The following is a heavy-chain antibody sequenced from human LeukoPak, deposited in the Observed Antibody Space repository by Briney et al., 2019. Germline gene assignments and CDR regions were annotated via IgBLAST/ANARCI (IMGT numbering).Heavy chain of an antibody. Sequence: GRSLRLSCAASGFTFSSHGMQWVRQAPGKGLEWVAVIWYDGSNKYYADSVKGRFTISRDNSKNTLYLEINSLRVEDTAVYYCARWANGKRLDPWGQGTLVTVSS. CDR1: GFTFSSHG. CDR3: ARWANGKRLDP. CDR2: IWYDGSNK. D-gene: IGHD4/OR15-4a*01. J-gene: IGHJ5*02. V-gene: IGHV3-33*03.